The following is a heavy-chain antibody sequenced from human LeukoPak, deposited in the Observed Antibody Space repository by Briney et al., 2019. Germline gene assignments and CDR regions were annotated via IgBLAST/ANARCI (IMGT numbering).Heavy chain of an antibody. Sequence: GGSLRLSCAASGFTFSSYEMNWVRQAPGKGLEWVSYISSGSTIYDSDSAKGRFTISRDNAKNSLYLQMNSLRAEDTAVYYCARESIAVAGAPFDYWGQGTLVTVSS. CDR2: ISSGSTI. V-gene: IGHV3-48*03. J-gene: IGHJ4*02. CDR3: ARESIAVAGAPFDY. CDR1: GFTFSSYE. D-gene: IGHD6-19*01.